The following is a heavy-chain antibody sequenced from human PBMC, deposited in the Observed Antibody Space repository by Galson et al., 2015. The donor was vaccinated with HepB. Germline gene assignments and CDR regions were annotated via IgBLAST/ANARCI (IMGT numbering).Heavy chain of an antibody. V-gene: IGHV5-51*01. CDR2: IYPGDSDT. J-gene: IGHJ6*02. CDR1: GYSFTSYW. Sequence: QSGAEVKKPGESLKISCKGSGYSFTSYWIGWVRQMPGKGLEWMGIIYPGDSDTRYSPSFQGQVTISADKSISTAYLQWSSLKASDTAMYYCARQITPSSSWATGYYYGMDVWGQGTTVTVSS. CDR3: ARQITPSSSWATGYYYGMDV. D-gene: IGHD6-13*01.